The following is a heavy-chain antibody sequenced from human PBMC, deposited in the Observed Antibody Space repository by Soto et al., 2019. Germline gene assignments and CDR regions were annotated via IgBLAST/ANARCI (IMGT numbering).Heavy chain of an antibody. J-gene: IGHJ4*02. V-gene: IGHV4-30-2*01. Sequence: SETLSLTFAVSGGSISGGGYSWSWIRQPPVKVLEFICYIYHXCXXXXXXSLXXXXTXSLXXSKXXXSXXXXXXXAADTAVYYCARVPDYWGQGTLVTVSS. CDR3: ARVPDY. CDR1: GGSISGGGYS. CDR2: IYHXCXX.